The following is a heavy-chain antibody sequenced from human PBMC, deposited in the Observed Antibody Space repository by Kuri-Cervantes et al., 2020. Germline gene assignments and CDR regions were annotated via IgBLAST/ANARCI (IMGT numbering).Heavy chain of an antibody. Sequence: GSLRLSCTVSGGSISSYYWSWIRQPPGKGLEWIGYIYYSGSTYYNPSLKSRVTISVDTSKNQFSLKLSSVTAADTAVYYCARVPSTRPDYFDYWGQGTLVTVSS. CDR3: ARVPSTRPDYFDY. D-gene: IGHD2-2*01. CDR2: IYYSGST. J-gene: IGHJ4*02. CDR1: GGSISSYY. V-gene: IGHV4-59*08.